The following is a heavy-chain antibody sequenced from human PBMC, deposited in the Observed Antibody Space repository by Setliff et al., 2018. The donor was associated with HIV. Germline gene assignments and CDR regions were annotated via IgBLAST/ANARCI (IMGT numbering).Heavy chain of an antibody. CDR2: VYHTGST. CDR3: ASLTTDRFLEWLFVY. V-gene: IGHV4-4*02. D-gene: IGHD3-3*01. J-gene: IGHJ4*02. Sequence: PSETLSLTCAVSGASDISYIWWSWVRQPPGKGLEWIGEVYHTGSTNLNPSLKSRVTISIDKAKNQFSLKLSSVTAADTAVYYCASLTTDRFLEWLFVYWGQGTLVTVSS. CDR1: GASDISYIW.